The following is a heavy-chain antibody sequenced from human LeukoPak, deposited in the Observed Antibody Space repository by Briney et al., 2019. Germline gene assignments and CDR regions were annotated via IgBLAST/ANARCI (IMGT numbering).Heavy chain of an antibody. D-gene: IGHD3-10*01. CDR3: ARHGGLWFGELYDWFDP. J-gene: IGHJ5*02. V-gene: IGHV4-31*03. Sequence: SQTLSLTCTVSGGSISSGGYYWSWIRQHPGKGLEWIGYIYYSGSTYYNPSLKSRVTISVDTSKNQFSLKLSSVTAADTAVYYCARHGGLWFGELYDWFDPWGQGTLVTVSS. CDR2: IYYSGST. CDR1: GGSISSGGYY.